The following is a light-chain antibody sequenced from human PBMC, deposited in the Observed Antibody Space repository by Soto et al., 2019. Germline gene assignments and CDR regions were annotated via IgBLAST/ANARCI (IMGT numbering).Light chain of an antibody. V-gene: IGKV1-39*01. Sequence: DIQMTQSPSSLSASVGDRVTLTCRASQSISNYLNWYQQKPGKAPDLLIQTASTLQRGVPSRFSGSGSGTDFSLTISSLQPEDSATYYCQQSYSNIMYTFGQGTRLEIK. CDR1: QSISNY. J-gene: IGKJ5*01. CDR3: QQSYSNIMYT. CDR2: TAS.